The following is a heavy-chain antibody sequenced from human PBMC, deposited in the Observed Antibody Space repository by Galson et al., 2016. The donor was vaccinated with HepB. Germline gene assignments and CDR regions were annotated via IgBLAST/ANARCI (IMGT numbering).Heavy chain of an antibody. CDR1: GDSFSSYY. D-gene: IGHD1-1*01. CDR3: ARLSAGGTNGVDV. J-gene: IGHJ6*02. V-gene: IGHV4-34*01. CDR2: INYYGST. Sequence: ETLSLTCSVYGDSFSSYYWSWIRQTPGKGLEWIGEINYYGSTNYDPSLKSRVTISVDTSKNPISLKLNSVSATDTAVYYCARLSAGGTNGVDVWGQGTTVIVSS.